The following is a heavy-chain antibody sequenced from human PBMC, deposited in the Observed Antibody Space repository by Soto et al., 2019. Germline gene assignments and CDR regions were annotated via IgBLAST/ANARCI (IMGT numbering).Heavy chain of an antibody. Sequence: SVKVSCKASGGTFSSYAISWVRQAPGQGLEWMGGIIPIFGTANYAQKFQGRVTITADESTSTAYMELSSLRSEDTAVYYCARGRYYGDYVWYFDYWGQGTLVTVSS. V-gene: IGHV1-69*13. D-gene: IGHD4-17*01. J-gene: IGHJ4*02. CDR1: GGTFSSYA. CDR3: ARGRYYGDYVWYFDY. CDR2: IIPIFGTA.